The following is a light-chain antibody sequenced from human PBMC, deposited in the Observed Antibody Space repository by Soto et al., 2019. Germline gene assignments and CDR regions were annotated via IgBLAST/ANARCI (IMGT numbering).Light chain of an antibody. J-gene: IGKJ2*01. CDR2: AAS. V-gene: IGKV1-9*01. CDR1: RTISSH. CDR3: QQLHSYPYT. Sequence: DLQLTQSPSFLCAAASVGNEVAITCRASRTISSHLAWYQQKPGKAPDLLIYAASTLQSGVPSRFSGSGSGTEFTLTISRQQPEDSATYYCQQLHSYPYTFGQGTKLEIK.